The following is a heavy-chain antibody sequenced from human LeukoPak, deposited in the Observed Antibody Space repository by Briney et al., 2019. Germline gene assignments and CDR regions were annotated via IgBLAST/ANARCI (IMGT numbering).Heavy chain of an antibody. CDR3: ARRAAAYNWFDP. V-gene: IGHV4-4*09. J-gene: IGHJ5*02. D-gene: IGHD6-13*01. Sequence: SETLSLTCTVSGGSISSYYWSWIRQSPGKGLEWIGYIYTSGSTNYNPSHKSRVTISVDTPKNQFSLKLSSVTAADTAVYYCARRAAAYNWFDPWGQGTLVTVSS. CDR1: GGSISSYY. CDR2: IYTSGST.